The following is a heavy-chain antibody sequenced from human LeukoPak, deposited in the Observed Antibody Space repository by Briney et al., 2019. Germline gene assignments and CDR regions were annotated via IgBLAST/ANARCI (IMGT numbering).Heavy chain of an antibody. Sequence: GGSLRLSCAASGFTFGSYATHWVRQAPGKGLEWVAVISYDGSRKYYADFVKGQFTISRDNSKNTLYLQMNGLRAEDTALYYCAKDRESFGELLYDAFEIWGEGTMVTVSS. J-gene: IGHJ3*02. CDR2: ISYDGSRK. V-gene: IGHV3-30*18. CDR3: AKDRESFGELLYDAFEI. CDR1: GFTFGSYA. D-gene: IGHD3-10*01.